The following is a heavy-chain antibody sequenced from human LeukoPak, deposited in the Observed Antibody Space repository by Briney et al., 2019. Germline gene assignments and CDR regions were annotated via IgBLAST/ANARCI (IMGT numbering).Heavy chain of an antibody. CDR1: GFTFSSYS. CDR3: ARENTYYSDVSGYHDGPIAY. CDR2: ISSGSTYR. Sequence: GGSLRLSCAAAGFTFSSYSMSWVRQAPGQGLEWVSSISSGSTYRYYADSVRGLFTISRDNAENSLYLQMNSLRAEDTAVYYCARENTYYSDVSGYHDGPIAYWGQGSRLTVSS. D-gene: IGHD3-22*01. J-gene: IGHJ4*02. V-gene: IGHV3-21*01.